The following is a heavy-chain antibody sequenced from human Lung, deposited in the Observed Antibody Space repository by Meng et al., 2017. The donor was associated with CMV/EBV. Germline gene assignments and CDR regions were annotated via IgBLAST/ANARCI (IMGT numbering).Heavy chain of an antibody. Sequence: FRFSSYSINWVRQDPGKGLEWVSSISASSSYIFYSDSVKGRFTISRDNAKNSLYLQMNNLRPEDTAVYYCARVGYCTTTNCYGDYFDYWGQGTLVTVSS. CDR2: ISASSSYI. CDR3: ARVGYCTTTNCYGDYFDY. CDR1: FRFSSYS. V-gene: IGHV3-21*01. D-gene: IGHD2-2*03. J-gene: IGHJ4*02.